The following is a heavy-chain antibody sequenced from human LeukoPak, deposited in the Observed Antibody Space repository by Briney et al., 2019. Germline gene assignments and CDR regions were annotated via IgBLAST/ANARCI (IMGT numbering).Heavy chain of an antibody. CDR3: ARPSGSYYHDAFDI. CDR1: GFTFSTFW. CDR2: INNDGNSI. J-gene: IGHJ3*02. Sequence: GGSLRLSCAASGFTFSTFWVHWVRQVPGKGLLWVARINNDGNSITYADSVKGRFTISRDNAKNTVYLQMNSLRAEDTAVYYCARPSGSYYHDAFDIWGQGTMVTVSS. D-gene: IGHD3-3*01. V-gene: IGHV3-74*01.